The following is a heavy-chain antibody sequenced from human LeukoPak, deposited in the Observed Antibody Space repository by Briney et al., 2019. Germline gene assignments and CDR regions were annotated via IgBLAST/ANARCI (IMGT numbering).Heavy chain of an antibody. J-gene: IGHJ6*03. CDR1: GFTFSNYG. V-gene: IGHV3-30*02. CDR3: AKDYSQNWSSHYMDV. CDR2: IRFDGSNI. D-gene: IGHD1-1*01. Sequence: PGGSLRLSCTASGFTFSNYGMHWVRQAPGKGLEWVAFIRFDGSNIYYTDSVKGRFTISRDNSKNTLYLQMNSLRAEDTAGYYCAKDYSQNWSSHYMDVWGTGTTVTISS.